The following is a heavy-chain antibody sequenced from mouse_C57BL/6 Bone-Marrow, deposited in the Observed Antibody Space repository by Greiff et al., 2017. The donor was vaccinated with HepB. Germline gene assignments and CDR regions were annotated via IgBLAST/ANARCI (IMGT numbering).Heavy chain of an antibody. Sequence: DVMLVESGGGLVQSGRSLRLSCATSGFTFSDFYMEWVRQAPGKGLEWIAASRNKANDYTTEYSASVKGRFIVSRDTSQSILYLQMNALRAEDTAIYYCARDAWDGHWYFDVWGTGTTVTVSS. D-gene: IGHD2-3*01. V-gene: IGHV7-1*01. CDR3: ARDAWDGHWYFDV. CDR2: SRNKANDYTT. CDR1: GFTFSDFY. J-gene: IGHJ1*03.